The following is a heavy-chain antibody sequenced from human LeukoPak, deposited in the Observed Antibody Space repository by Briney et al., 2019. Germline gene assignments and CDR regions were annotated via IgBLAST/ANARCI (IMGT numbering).Heavy chain of an antibody. V-gene: IGHV3-30-3*01. CDR2: ISYDGSNK. CDR1: GFTFSSCA. J-gene: IGHJ6*02. D-gene: IGHD2-2*01. Sequence: GGSPRLSCAASGFTFSSCAMHWVRQAPGKGLEWVAVISYDGSNKYYADSVKGRFTISRDNSKNTLYLQMNSLRAEDTAVYYCARAYCSSTSCPYGMDVWGQGTTVTVSS. CDR3: ARAYCSSTSCPYGMDV.